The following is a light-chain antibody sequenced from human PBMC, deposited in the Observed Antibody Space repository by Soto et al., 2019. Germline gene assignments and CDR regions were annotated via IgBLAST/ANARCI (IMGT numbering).Light chain of an antibody. CDR1: SSDIGNNNY. CDR3: SSYTNTDTRV. CDR2: EVR. J-gene: IGLJ2*01. V-gene: IGLV2-14*01. Sequence: QSALTQPASMSGSPGQSITISCTGTSSDIGNNNYVSWYQHHPGKAPKLMIYEVRNRPSGVSDRFSGSKSGNTASLIISGXQAGXEXXXYCSSYTNTDTRVFGGGTKLTVL.